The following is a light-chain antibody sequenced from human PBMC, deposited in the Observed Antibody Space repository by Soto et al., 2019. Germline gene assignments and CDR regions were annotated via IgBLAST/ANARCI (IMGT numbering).Light chain of an antibody. CDR3: QKYNSAPLT. CDR2: GAS. J-gene: IGKJ3*01. CDR1: QGISDY. V-gene: IGKV1-27*01. Sequence: DIQMTQSPSSLSASVGDRVTITCRASQGISDYLAWYQQKPGKVPKLVIYGASTLQPGVPSRFSGSGSGTDFTLTISSLQPEDVATYYCQKYNSAPLTFGPGTKVDMK.